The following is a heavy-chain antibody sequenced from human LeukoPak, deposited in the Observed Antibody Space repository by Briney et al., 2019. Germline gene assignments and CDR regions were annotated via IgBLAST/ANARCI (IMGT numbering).Heavy chain of an antibody. CDR1: GFTFSSYA. D-gene: IGHD2-2*01. CDR2: ISYDGSNK. V-gene: IGHV3-30*04. CDR3: ARDSDIVVVPATTFDY. Sequence: GGSLRLSCAASGFTFSSYAMRWVRQAPGKGLEWVAVISYDGSNKYYADSVKGRFTISRDNSKNTLYLQMNSLRAEDTAVYYCARDSDIVVVPATTFDYWGQGTLVTVSS. J-gene: IGHJ4*02.